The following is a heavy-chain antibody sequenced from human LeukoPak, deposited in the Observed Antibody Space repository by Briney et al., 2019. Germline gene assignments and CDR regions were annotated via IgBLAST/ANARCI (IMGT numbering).Heavy chain of an antibody. V-gene: IGHV4-39*01. CDR2: IYYSGNT. Sequence: SETLSLTCTVSGGSISSTSYYWGWIRQPPGKGLEWIGSIYYSGNTYYNPSLKSRVTMSVDTSKNQFSLKLSSVTAADTAVYYCAGPYGGNSNFDYWGQGALVTVSS. D-gene: IGHD4-23*01. CDR1: GGSISSTSYY. J-gene: IGHJ4*02. CDR3: AGPYGGNSNFDY.